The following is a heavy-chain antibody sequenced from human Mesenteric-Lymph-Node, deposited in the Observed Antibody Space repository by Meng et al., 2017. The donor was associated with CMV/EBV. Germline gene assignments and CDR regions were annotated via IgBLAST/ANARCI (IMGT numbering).Heavy chain of an antibody. CDR3: ARQSTYDDESGTYGFDP. Sequence: GSLRLSCTVSGASIRTSPFYWGWIRQPPGKGLEWIGSVYYSGGTSYNLSLKSRVTMSVDTSKNQFSMSLSSVTDADTALYYCARQSTYDDESGTYGFDPWGQGTLVTVSS. CDR1: GASIRTSPFY. D-gene: IGHD3-10*01. J-gene: IGHJ5*02. V-gene: IGHV4-39*01. CDR2: VYYSGGT.